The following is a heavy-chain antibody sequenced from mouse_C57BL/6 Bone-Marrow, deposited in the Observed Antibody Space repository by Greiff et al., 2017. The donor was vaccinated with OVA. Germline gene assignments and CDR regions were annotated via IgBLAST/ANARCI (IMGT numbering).Heavy chain of an antibody. D-gene: IGHD1-1*01. CDR1: DSEVFPIAY. CDR3: ARNYYGSSLLYYGYEDYAMDY. V-gene: IGHV15-2*01. Sequence: QVQLQQSGSELRSPGSSVKLSCKDFDSEVFPIAYMSWVRQKPGHGFEWIGGILPSIGRTIYGEKFEDKATLDADTLSNTAYLELNSLTSVDSAIYYCARNYYGSSLLYYGYEDYAMDYWGQGTSVTVSS. J-gene: IGHJ4*01. CDR2: ILPSIGRT.